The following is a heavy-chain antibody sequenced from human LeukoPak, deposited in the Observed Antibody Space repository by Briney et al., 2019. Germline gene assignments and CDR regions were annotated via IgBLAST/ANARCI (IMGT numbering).Heavy chain of an antibody. J-gene: IGHJ4*02. Sequence: GGSLRLSCAASGFTFSSYAMSWVRQAPGKGLEWVTVTHSADTTYYADSVKGRFIVSRDSSKNTLYLQMNSLRAEDTAVYYCARGGTYYDYWGQGTLVTVST. CDR1: GFTFSSYA. V-gene: IGHV3-53*01. D-gene: IGHD1-26*01. CDR2: THSADTT. CDR3: ARGGTYYDY.